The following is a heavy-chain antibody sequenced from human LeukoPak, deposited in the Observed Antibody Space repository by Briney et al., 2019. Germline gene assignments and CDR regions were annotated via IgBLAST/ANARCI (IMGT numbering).Heavy chain of an antibody. CDR2: IIPIFGTA. CDR1: GGTFSSYA. J-gene: IGHJ6*03. D-gene: IGHD6-13*01. Sequence: SVKVSXKASGGTFSSYAISWVRQAPGQGLEWMGGIIPIFGTANYAQKFQGRVTITADESTSTAYMELSSLRSEDTAVYYCARGLSSWYDGGYYYYYYMDVWGKGTTVTVSS. CDR3: ARGLSSWYDGGYYYYYYMDV. V-gene: IGHV1-69*13.